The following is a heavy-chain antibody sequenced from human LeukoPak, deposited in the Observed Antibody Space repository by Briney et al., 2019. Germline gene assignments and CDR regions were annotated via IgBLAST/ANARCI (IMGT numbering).Heavy chain of an antibody. CDR3: SRGLNSRKLGY. J-gene: IGHJ4*02. CDR1: GASFNSDDQY. CDR2: IHPSGML. D-gene: IGHD2/OR15-2a*01. V-gene: IGHV4-31*03. Sequence: ASQTLSLTCTVSGASFNSDDQYWNWIRQSPRKGLEWIGSIHPSGMLYNNPSLESRVTMSRDTSKNQFSLNLNSVTAADTAVYFCSRGLNSRKLGYWGQGILVTVSS.